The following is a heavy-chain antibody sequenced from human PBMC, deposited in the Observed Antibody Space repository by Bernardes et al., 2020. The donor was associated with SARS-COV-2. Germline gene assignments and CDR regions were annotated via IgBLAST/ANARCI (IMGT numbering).Heavy chain of an antibody. CDR1: GYTFSSYT. V-gene: IGHV3-64D*06. D-gene: IGHD6-19*01. CDR3: VKGSVAVAGVDY. CDR2: ISNDGAST. J-gene: IGHJ4*02. Sequence: SCKASGYTFSSYTMHWVRQAPGKGLEYVSAISNDGASTFYADSVKGRFIISRDNSKNTLYLQMSSLRVEETAIYYCVKGSVAVAGVDYWGQGTLVTVSS.